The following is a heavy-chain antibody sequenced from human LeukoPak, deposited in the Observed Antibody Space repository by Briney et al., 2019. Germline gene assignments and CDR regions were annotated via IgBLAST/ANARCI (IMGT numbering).Heavy chain of an antibody. D-gene: IGHD1-1*01. V-gene: IGHV5-51*01. CDR2: IYPSDSDT. Sequence: GESLKISCKGSGYSFTSYWIGWVRQMRGIGLEWMGIIYPSDSDTKYSPSFQGQVTISADKSISTAYLQWSSLKASDTAMYFCARRGLEVESLVIDYWGEGTLVTVSS. J-gene: IGHJ4*02. CDR3: ARRGLEVESLVIDY. CDR1: GYSFTSYW.